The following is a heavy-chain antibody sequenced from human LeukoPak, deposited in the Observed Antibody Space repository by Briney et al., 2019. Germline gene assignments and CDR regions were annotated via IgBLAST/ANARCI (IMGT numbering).Heavy chain of an antibody. CDR3: AIQSSEQLYERRFEY. D-gene: IGHD2-15*01. J-gene: IGHJ4*02. CDR2: ISAYNGDR. V-gene: IGHV1-18*01. CDR1: GYTFTNYP. Sequence: ASVKVSCKASGYTFTNYPISWVRQAPGQGLEWLGWISAYNGDRVYAQKLQGRVTMTRDTSTSTAYMELRSLRSDDTAVYYCAIQSSEQLYERRFEYWGQGTLVTVSS.